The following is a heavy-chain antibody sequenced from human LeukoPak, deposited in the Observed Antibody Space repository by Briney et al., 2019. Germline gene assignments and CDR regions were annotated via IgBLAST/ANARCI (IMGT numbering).Heavy chain of an antibody. J-gene: IGHJ4*02. D-gene: IGHD5-18*01. CDR3: ARGGSHLWQPFDS. Sequence: KPSETLSLTCTVSGGSISSYYWSWIRQPPGKGLEWIGYIYYSGSTNYNPSLKSRVTISVDTSKNQFSLKLSSVTVADTAVYYCARGGSHLWQPFDSWGQGTLVTVSS. CDR1: GGSISSYY. CDR2: IYYSGST. V-gene: IGHV4-59*08.